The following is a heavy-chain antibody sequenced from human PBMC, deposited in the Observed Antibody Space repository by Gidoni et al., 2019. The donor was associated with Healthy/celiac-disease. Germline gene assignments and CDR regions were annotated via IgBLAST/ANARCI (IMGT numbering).Heavy chain of an antibody. CDR1: GYTFTSYG. D-gene: IGHD3-10*01. CDR3: ARDGGGDLVRGAVY. V-gene: IGHV1-18*01. CDR2: ISAYNGNT. J-gene: IGHJ4*02. Sequence: QVQLVQSGAEVKKPGASVKVSCTASGYTFTSYGISWVRQPPGQGLEWMGWISAYNGNTNYAQNRQGRVTMTTDTSTSTAYMELRSLRSDDTALYYCARDGGGDLVRGAVYWGQGTLVTVSS.